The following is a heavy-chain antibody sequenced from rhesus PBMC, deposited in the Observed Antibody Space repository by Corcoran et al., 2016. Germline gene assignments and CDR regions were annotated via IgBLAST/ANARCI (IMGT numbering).Heavy chain of an antibody. CDR3: ARTSGVADY. J-gene: IGHJ4*01. D-gene: IGHD1-44*01. CDR1: VGAVSSNYY. CDR2: MNGITGNT. V-gene: IGHV4S9*01. Sequence: QVQLQESGPGLVRPSETLSLTCAVPVGAVSSNYYWNWIRQFPGMGLEWFGNMNGITGNTYYLPSLRSRVTVSKDTSKNQFFLTLASVTTADSAIYYCARTSGVADYWGQGVLVTVYS.